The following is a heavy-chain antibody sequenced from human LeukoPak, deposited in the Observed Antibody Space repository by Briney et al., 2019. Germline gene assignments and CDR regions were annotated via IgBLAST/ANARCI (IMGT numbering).Heavy chain of an antibody. Sequence: ASVKVSCKVSGYTLTELSMHWVRQAPGKGLEWMGGFDPEDGETTYAQKFQGRVTMTEDTSTDTAYMELSGLRSEDTAVYYCATGPPSYSSGWYDGLRYWGQGTLVTVSS. J-gene: IGHJ4*02. V-gene: IGHV1-24*01. CDR2: FDPEDGET. CDR1: GYTLTELS. CDR3: ATGPPSYSSGWYDGLRY. D-gene: IGHD6-19*01.